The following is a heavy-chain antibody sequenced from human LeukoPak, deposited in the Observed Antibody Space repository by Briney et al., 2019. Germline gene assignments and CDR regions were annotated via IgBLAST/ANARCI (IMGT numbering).Heavy chain of an antibody. CDR1: GGSISSYY. Sequence: SETLSLTCTVSGGSISSYYWSWIRQPPGKGLEWVGYIYYSVSTNYNPSLKSRVTISVDTSKNQFSLKLSSVNAADTAVYYCARGLTYYYDSSGYYNRAFDIWGQGTMVTVSS. D-gene: IGHD3-22*01. CDR2: IYYSVST. J-gene: IGHJ3*02. CDR3: ARGLTYYYDSSGYYNRAFDI. V-gene: IGHV4-59*01.